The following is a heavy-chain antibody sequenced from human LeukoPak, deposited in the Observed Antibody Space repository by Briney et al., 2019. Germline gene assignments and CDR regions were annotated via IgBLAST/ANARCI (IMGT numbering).Heavy chain of an antibody. Sequence: GGSLRLSCAASGFTVSNAWMSWVRQAPGKGLEWVGRIKSKTDGETTDYAAPVKGRFTIARDDSKNTLYLQMNSLKTEDTAVYYCTTVYSDSSGYYFNYCDYWGQGTLVTVSS. CDR1: GFTVSNAW. CDR3: TTVYSDSSGYYFNYCDY. V-gene: IGHV3-15*01. J-gene: IGHJ4*02. D-gene: IGHD3-22*01. CDR2: IKSKTDGETT.